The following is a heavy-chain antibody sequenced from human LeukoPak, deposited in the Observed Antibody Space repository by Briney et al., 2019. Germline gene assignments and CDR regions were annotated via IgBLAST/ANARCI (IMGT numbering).Heavy chain of an antibody. V-gene: IGHV4-39*01. D-gene: IGHD6-13*01. Sequence: SETLSLTCTVSGGSISSSNYYWGWIRQPPGKGLEWIGSIYFSGSTYYNPSLKSRVTISIDTSKNQFSLKVNSVTAADTAVFYRASSSTFPRKGMDVWGQGTTVTVSS. CDR2: IYFSGST. CDR1: GGSISSSNYY. J-gene: IGHJ6*02. CDR3: ASSSTFPRKGMDV.